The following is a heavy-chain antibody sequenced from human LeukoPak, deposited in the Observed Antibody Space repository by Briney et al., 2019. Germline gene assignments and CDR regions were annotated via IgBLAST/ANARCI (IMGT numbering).Heavy chain of an antibody. Sequence: GGSLRLSCAASGFTFSSYGMHWVRQAPGKGLEWVAVIWYDGSNEYYADSVKGRFTISRDNSKNTLYLQMNSLRAEDTAVYYCARDQGYCSGGNCYSAFDYWGQGTLVTVSA. CDR2: IWYDGSNE. V-gene: IGHV3-33*01. CDR1: GFTFSSYG. CDR3: ARDQGYCSGGNCYSAFDY. D-gene: IGHD2-15*01. J-gene: IGHJ4*02.